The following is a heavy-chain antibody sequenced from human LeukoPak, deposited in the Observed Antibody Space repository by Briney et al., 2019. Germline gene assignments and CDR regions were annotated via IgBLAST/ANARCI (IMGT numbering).Heavy chain of an antibody. CDR1: GFAFSSYE. CDR3: AELGITMIGGV. Sequence: GGSLRLSCAASGFAFSSYEMNWVRPAPGKGLEWVSYISSSGSTIYYADSVKGRFTISRDNAKNSLYLQMNSLRAEDTAVYYCAELGITMIGGVWGKGTTVTISS. CDR2: ISSSGSTI. V-gene: IGHV3-48*03. J-gene: IGHJ6*04. D-gene: IGHD3-10*02.